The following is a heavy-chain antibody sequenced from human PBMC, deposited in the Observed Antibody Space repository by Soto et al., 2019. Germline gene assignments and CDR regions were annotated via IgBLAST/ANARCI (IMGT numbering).Heavy chain of an antibody. J-gene: IGHJ6*02. V-gene: IGHV3-23*01. CDR1: GFSFTNYP. CDR2: ISGSGSST. CDR3: AKEIRTRFGDGGYYYGMDV. D-gene: IGHD3-10*01. Sequence: GGSLRLSCAASGFSFTNYPIGWVRQSPGKGLAWVSTISGSGSSTYYADSVKGRFTISRDSSKNTVHLQMNSLRGEDTAIYYCAKEIRTRFGDGGYYYGMDVWGLGTTVTVSS.